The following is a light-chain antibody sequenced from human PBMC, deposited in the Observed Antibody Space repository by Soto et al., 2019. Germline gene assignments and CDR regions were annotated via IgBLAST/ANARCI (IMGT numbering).Light chain of an antibody. V-gene: IGKV3-15*01. CDR1: QTLYNN. CDR2: GAP. CDR3: QPYSDWPLT. Sequence: EIVMTQSPATLSVSPGERATLSCRASQTLYNNLAWYQQKLGQAPRLLIYGAPAMATDIPARFSGSGSGTEFTLTVPALHSEDFAIYYFQPYSDWPLTCGGGPKVEIK. J-gene: IGKJ4*01.